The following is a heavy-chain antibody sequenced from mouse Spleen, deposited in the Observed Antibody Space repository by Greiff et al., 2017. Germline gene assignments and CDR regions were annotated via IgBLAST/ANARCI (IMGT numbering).Heavy chain of an antibody. Sequence: VQLKESGGGLVQPGGSLSLSCAASGFTFTDYYMSWVRQPPGKALEWLGFIRNKANGYTTEYSASVKGRFTISRDNSQSILYLQMNALRAEDSATYYCARSSSNYFDYWGQGTTLTVSS. V-gene: IGHV7-3*01. J-gene: IGHJ2*01. CDR2: IRNKANGYTT. CDR1: GFTFTDYY. D-gene: IGHD2-10*02. CDR3: ARSSSNYFDY.